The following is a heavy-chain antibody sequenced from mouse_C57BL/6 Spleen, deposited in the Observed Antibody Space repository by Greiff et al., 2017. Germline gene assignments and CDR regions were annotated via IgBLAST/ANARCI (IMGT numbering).Heavy chain of an antibody. CDR3: VREMTGYFDY. CDR1: GFSFNTYA. J-gene: IGHJ2*01. CDR2: ISSKSNSYRT. Sequence: EVQGVESGGGLVQPKGSLKLSCAASGFSFNTYAMNWVRQAPGKGLEWVARISSKSNSYRTYYTDTVKGRFTISRDDSKSNLYLQMNNLKTEDTAMYYCVREMTGYFDYWGTGTTLTVSS. V-gene: IGHV10-1*01.